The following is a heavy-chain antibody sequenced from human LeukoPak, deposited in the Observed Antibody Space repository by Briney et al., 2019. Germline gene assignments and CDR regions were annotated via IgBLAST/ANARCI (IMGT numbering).Heavy chain of an antibody. Sequence: ASVKVSCKASGYTFTSYGISWVRQAPGQGLEWMGWISTYNGDTNSARELQGRVTMTTDTSTSTAYMELRSLRSDDTAMYYCARDERESCGGDRYYFDYWGQGTLVTVSS. J-gene: IGHJ4*02. CDR1: GYTFTSYG. D-gene: IGHD2-21*02. CDR3: ARDERESCGGDRYYFDY. CDR2: ISTYNGDT. V-gene: IGHV1-18*01.